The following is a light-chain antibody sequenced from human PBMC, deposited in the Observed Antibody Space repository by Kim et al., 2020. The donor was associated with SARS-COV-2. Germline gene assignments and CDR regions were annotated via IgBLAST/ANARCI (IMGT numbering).Light chain of an antibody. CDR2: SND. CDR1: MSNIGSNV. V-gene: IGLV1-44*01. Sequence: GQRVTISCSGSMSNIGSNVVNWYQQLPGTAPKLLVYSNDYRPSGVPDRFSGSKSGSSASLAISGLQSEDEADYYCATWDDSLTGSVFGGGTQLTVL. J-gene: IGLJ3*02. CDR3: ATWDDSLTGSV.